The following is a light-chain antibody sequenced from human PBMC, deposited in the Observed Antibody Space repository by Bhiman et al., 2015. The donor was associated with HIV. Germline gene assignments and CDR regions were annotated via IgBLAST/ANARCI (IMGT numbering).Light chain of an antibody. J-gene: IGLJ2*01. Sequence: GSWAPGQRVTISCTGSSSNIGADFDVNWYQQLPGTVPKLLIYDNNNRPSGVPDRFSGSKSGTSASLAITGLQAEDEADYYCQSYDSSLNGPMVFGGGTKLTVL. V-gene: IGLV1-40*01. CDR2: DNN. CDR3: QSYDSSLNGPMV. CDR1: SSNIGADFD.